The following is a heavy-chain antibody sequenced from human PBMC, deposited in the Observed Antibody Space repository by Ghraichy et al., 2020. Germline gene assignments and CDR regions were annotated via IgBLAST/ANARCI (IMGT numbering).Heavy chain of an antibody. Sequence: GGSLRLSCAASGFTFSNYAMSWVRQAPGKGPEWLSLISGSGDNTYYADSVKGRFTISRDNSKNTLYLQMNSLRAEDTAVYYCAKGTWGMDVWGQGTTVTVSS. J-gene: IGHJ6*02. V-gene: IGHV3-23*01. CDR1: GFTFSNYA. CDR2: ISGSGDNT. CDR3: AKGTWGMDV.